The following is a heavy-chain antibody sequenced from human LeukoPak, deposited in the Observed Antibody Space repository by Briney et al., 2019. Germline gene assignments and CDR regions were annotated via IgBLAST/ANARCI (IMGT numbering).Heavy chain of an antibody. J-gene: IGHJ5*02. Sequence: SETLSFTCTVSGGSISSYYWSWIRQPPGKGLEWIGYIYYSGSTNYNPSLKSRVTISVDTSKNQFSLKLSSVTAADTAVYYCARLVRGIRGYNWFDPWGQGTLVTVSS. CDR1: GGSISSYY. V-gene: IGHV4-59*08. CDR3: ARLVRGIRGYNWFDP. D-gene: IGHD3-10*01. CDR2: IYYSGST.